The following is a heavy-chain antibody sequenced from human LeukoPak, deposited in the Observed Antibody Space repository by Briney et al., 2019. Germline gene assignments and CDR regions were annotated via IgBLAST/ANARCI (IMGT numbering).Heavy chain of an antibody. J-gene: IGHJ4*02. CDR1: GGSISSYY. V-gene: IGHV4-59*08. D-gene: IGHD2-8*01. CDR3: ARRLGGGYCTNGVCCLDY. Sequence: PSETLSLTCTVSGGSISSYYWSWIRQPPGKGLEWIGYIYYSGSTNYNPSLKSRVTISVDTSKNQFSLKLSSVTAADTAVYYCARRLGGGYCTNGVCCLDYWGQGTLVTVSS. CDR2: IYYSGST.